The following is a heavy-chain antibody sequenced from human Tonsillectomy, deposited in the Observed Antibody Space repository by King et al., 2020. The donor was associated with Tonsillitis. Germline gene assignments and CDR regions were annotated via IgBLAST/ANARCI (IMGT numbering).Heavy chain of an antibody. CDR2: ISYSGNT. Sequence: VQLQESGPGLVKPSQTLSLTCTVSGGSISSAGYYWSWILQHPGKGLEWIGYISYSGNTFYNPSLKSRLSISIDTSKNQFSLKVSSVNAADTAVYYCASTTPPYYYYYMDVWGKGTTVTVSS. J-gene: IGHJ6*03. CDR1: GGSISSAGYY. CDR3: ASTTPPYYYYYMDV. V-gene: IGHV4-31*03. D-gene: IGHD1-1*01.